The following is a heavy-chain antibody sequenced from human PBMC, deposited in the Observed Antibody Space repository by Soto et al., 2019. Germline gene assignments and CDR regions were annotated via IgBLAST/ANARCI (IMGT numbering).Heavy chain of an antibody. CDR1: GFTFSSYE. V-gene: IGHV3-48*03. CDR3: TRRFDD. J-gene: IGHJ4*02. Sequence: PGGALRLSCAASGFTFSSYEVNWVRQAPGKGLEWVSYISSSGTTIYYADSVKGRFTISRDNTKNSLYLQMNSLRDEDTAVYYCTRRFDDWGRGTLVTVSS. CDR2: ISSSGTTI.